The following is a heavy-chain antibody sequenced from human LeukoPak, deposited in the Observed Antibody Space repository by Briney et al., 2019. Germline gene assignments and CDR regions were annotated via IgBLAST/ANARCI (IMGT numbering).Heavy chain of an antibody. CDR3: ARCRGFCDY. CDR2: IKPSGGST. V-gene: IGHV1-46*01. CDR1: GYTFTSYY. J-gene: IGHJ4*02. D-gene: IGHD5-12*01. Sequence: ASVKVSCKASGYTFTSYYMHWVRQAPGQGLEGMGIIKPSGGSTSYAQKFQGRVTITRDTSTSTVYMELSSLRSEDTAVYYCARCRGFCDYWGQGTLVTVSS.